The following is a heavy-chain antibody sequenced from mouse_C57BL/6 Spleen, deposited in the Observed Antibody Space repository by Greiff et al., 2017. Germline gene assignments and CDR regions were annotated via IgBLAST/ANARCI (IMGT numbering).Heavy chain of an antibody. D-gene: IGHD2-1*01. V-gene: IGHV1-9*01. CDR3: ARSVGNYFFAY. CDR1: GYTFTGYW. J-gene: IGHJ3*01. Sequence: VQLQQSGAELMKPGASVKLSCKATGYTFTGYWIEWVKQRHGHGLEWIGEILPGSGSTNYNEKVKGKATFTADTSSNTAYMQLISLTTEDSAISYCARSVGNYFFAYWGQGTLVTVSA. CDR2: ILPGSGST.